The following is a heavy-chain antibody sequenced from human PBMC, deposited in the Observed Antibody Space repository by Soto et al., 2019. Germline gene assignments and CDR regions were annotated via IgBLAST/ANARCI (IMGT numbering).Heavy chain of an antibody. D-gene: IGHD5-18*01. Sequence: QVQLVQSGAEVKKPGASVKVSCKASGYTFTSYGISWVRQAPGQGLEWMGWISAYNGNTNYAQKFQGRVTMTTDTSPSTAYMELRSLRSGDTAVYYCASSPASSYGYFSVYWGQGTLVTVSS. CDR3: ASSPASSYGYFSVY. V-gene: IGHV1-18*01. CDR1: GYTFTSYG. J-gene: IGHJ4*02. CDR2: ISAYNGNT.